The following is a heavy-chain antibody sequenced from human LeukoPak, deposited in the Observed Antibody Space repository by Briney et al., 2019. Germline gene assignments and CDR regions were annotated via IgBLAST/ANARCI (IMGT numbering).Heavy chain of an antibody. CDR1: GYTFTSYY. D-gene: IGHD2-15*01. J-gene: IGHJ4*02. CDR2: INPSGGST. V-gene: IGHV1-46*01. Sequence: ASVTVSCTASGYTFTSYYMHWVRQAPGQGLEWMGIINPSGGSTSYAQKFQGRVTMTRDTSTSTVYMELSSLRSEDTAVYYCARSSPLAAFDYWGQGTLVTVSS. CDR3: ARSSPLAAFDY.